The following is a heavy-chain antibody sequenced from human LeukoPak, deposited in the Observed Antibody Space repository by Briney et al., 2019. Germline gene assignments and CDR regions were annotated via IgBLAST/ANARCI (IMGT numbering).Heavy chain of an antibody. J-gene: IGHJ2*01. Sequence: GGSLRLPCATSGFTFNSYNMYWVRQPPGKGLEWVSFIQYDGSYEYYADSVKGRFTISRDNSKNTLYLQVSRMKPEDTAIYYCALSIRRSRYFDLWGRGTLVTVSS. CDR3: ALSIRRSRYFDL. V-gene: IGHV3-30*02. CDR1: GFTFNSYN. CDR2: IQYDGSYE.